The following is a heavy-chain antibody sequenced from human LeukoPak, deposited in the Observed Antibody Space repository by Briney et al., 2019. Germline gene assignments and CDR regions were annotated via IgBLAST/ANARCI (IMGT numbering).Heavy chain of an antibody. J-gene: IGHJ4*02. CDR3: AKRGVVIRVFLVGFHKEAYYFDS. Sequence: GGSLRLSCAVSGITLRNYGMSWVRQAPGKGLEWVAGLSGSGGGTNYADSVQGRFTISRDNPKNTLYLQMNSLRAEDTAVYFCAKRGVVIRVFLVGFHKEAYYFDSWGQGALVTVSS. CDR2: LSGSGGGT. D-gene: IGHD3-10*01. V-gene: IGHV3-23*01. CDR1: GITLRNYG.